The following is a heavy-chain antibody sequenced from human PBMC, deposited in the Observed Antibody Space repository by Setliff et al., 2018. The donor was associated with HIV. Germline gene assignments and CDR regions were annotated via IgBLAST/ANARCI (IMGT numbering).Heavy chain of an antibody. Sequence: SETLSLTCNVSGASFSSGGYYWSWIRQHPGKGLEWIGYMSYSGSTFYKSSLKSRVTMSIDTSKNQFSLRLSSVTAADTAVYFCARGDYDSGGYYFDKWGQGALVTVSS. V-gene: IGHV4-31*03. CDR1: GASFSSGGYY. CDR2: MSYSGST. D-gene: IGHD3-22*01. J-gene: IGHJ4*02. CDR3: ARGDYDSGGYYFDK.